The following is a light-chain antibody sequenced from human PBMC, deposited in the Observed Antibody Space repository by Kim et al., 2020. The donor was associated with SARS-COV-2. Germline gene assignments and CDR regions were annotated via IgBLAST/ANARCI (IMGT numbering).Light chain of an antibody. CDR1: PGAVTSGHY. Sequence: PGGTVILPCASSPGAVTSGHYPYWFQQKPGQIPRALIYDTTNTHSWTPARFSGSLLGGKAALTLSGAQPEDEAEYYCLLSYSGPRVFGGGTQLTVL. CDR3: LLSYSGPRV. J-gene: IGLJ2*01. V-gene: IGLV7-46*01. CDR2: DTT.